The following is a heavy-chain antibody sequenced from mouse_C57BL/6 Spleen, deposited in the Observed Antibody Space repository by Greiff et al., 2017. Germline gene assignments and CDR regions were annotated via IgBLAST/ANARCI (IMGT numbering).Heavy chain of an antibody. CDR3: ARDLRDYAMDY. V-gene: IGHV5-16*01. CDR2: INYDGSST. J-gene: IGHJ4*01. Sequence: EVQLQQSEGGLVQPGSSMKLSCTASGFTFSDYYMAWVRQVPEKGLEWVANINYDGSSTYYLDSLKSRFIISRDNAKNILYLQMSSLKSEDTATYYCARDLRDYAMDYWGQGTSVTVSS. CDR1: GFTFSDYY. D-gene: IGHD1-1*01.